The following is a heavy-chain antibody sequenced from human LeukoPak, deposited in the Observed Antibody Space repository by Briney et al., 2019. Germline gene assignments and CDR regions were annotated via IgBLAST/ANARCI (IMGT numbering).Heavy chain of an antibody. CDR1: TFDDYA. D-gene: IGHD3-22*01. V-gene: IGHV4-30-4*08. Sequence: TFDDYAMHWIRQPPGKGLEWIGYIYYSGSTYYNPSLKSRVTISVDTSKNQFSLKLSSVTAADTAVYYCARARGVGYYDSSGSNFDYWGQGTLVTVSS. CDR3: ARARGVGYYDSSGSNFDY. CDR2: IYYSGST. J-gene: IGHJ4*02.